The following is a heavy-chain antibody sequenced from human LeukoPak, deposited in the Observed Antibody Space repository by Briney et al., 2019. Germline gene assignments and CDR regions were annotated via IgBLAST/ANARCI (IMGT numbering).Heavy chain of an antibody. CDR2: ISYDGSNK. CDR1: GFTFSSYG. Sequence: GGSLRLSCAASGFTFSSYGMHWVRQAPGKGLEWVAVISYDGSNKYYADSVKGRFTISRDNSKNTLYLQMNSLRAEDTAVYYCARESPVGCTSTSCYIDYWGQGTLVTVSS. D-gene: IGHD2-2*01. J-gene: IGHJ4*02. V-gene: IGHV3-30*03. CDR3: ARESPVGCTSTSCYIDY.